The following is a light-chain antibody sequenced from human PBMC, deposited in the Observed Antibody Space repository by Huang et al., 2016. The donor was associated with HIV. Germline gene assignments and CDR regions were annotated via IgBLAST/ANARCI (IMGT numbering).Light chain of an antibody. V-gene: IGKV3D-15*01. J-gene: IGKJ2*02. CDR3: QHYNNWPPGT. CDR1: QSVSSN. Sequence: EIVMTQSPATLSVSPGERATLSYRASQSVSSNLAWYQQKPGQAPRLLIYGASTRATGIPARFSGSGSGTEFTLTIGSLQSEDFAIYYCQHYNNWPPGTFGQGTQVEIK. CDR2: GAS.